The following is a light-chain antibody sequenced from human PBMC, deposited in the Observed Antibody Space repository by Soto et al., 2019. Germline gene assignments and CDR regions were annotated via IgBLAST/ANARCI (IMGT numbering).Light chain of an antibody. CDR2: GAS. J-gene: IGKJ5*01. CDR1: QSVSSN. CDR3: QQYDNWPIT. V-gene: IGKV3-15*01. Sequence: ERVMTQSPATLSVSPGERATLSCRASQSVSSNLAWYQQKPGQAPRLFIYGASTRATAIPPRFSGGGSGTEFTLTISSLQSEDFAVYYGQQYDNWPITFGQGTRLEI.